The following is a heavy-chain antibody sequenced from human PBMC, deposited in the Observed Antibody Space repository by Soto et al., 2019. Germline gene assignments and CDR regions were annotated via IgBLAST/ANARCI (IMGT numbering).Heavy chain of an antibody. J-gene: IGHJ4*02. V-gene: IGHV3-30-3*01. Sequence: QVQLVESGGGVVQPGRSLRVSCAASGFTFSHYAMHWVRQAPGKGLEWVAVVSYDGTKQFYADSVKGRFTISRDSSKSTLYLQMNNLRDEDTAVNYCARDRVYYYDSSGYYNFDFWGQGTLVTVSS. D-gene: IGHD3-22*01. CDR3: ARDRVYYYDSSGYYNFDF. CDR1: GFTFSHYA. CDR2: VSYDGTKQ.